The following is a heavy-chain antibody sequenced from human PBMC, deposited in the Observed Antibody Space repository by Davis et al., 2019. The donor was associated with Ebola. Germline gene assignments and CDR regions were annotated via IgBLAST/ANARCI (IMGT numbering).Heavy chain of an antibody. V-gene: IGHV1-8*02. CDR2: MNPHSGNT. CDR3: ARALY. CDR1: GYTFTDYY. Sequence: AASVKVSCKASGYTFTDYYMHWVRQAPGQGLEWMGWMNPHSGNTGYAQKFQSRVTMTRNTSISTAYMELSSLRSEDTAVYYCARALYWGQGTLVTVSS. J-gene: IGHJ4*02.